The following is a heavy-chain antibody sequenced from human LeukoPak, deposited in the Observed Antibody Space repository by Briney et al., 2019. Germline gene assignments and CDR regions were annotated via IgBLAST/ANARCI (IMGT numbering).Heavy chain of an antibody. J-gene: IGHJ5*02. CDR3: ARDRGVPTYYYDSSGYLRVDNWFDP. D-gene: IGHD3-22*01. CDR1: VYTFTSYA. V-gene: IGHV1-3*01. CDR2: INAGNGNT. Sequence: ASVKVSCKASVYTFTSYAMHWVRQAPGQRLEWMGWINAGNGNTKYSQKFQGRVTITRDTSASTAYMELSSLRSEDTAVYYCARDRGVPTYYYDSSGYLRVDNWFDPWGQGTLVTVSS.